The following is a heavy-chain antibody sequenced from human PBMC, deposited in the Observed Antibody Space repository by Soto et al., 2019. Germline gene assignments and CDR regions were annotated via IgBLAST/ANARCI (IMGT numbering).Heavy chain of an antibody. J-gene: IGHJ6*02. D-gene: IGHD5-18*01. CDR1: GFTFNSYR. CDR3: ARGYGYGYPYYYYGMDV. Sequence: GWYLRLSCAASGFTFNSYRLRWVRQAPGKVPEWVANIKQDGSEKYYVDSVQGRFTISRDNAKNSLCLQMNSLRAEDTAVYYCARGYGYGYPYYYYGMDVWGQGTTLTASS. CDR2: IKQDGSEK. V-gene: IGHV3-7*01.